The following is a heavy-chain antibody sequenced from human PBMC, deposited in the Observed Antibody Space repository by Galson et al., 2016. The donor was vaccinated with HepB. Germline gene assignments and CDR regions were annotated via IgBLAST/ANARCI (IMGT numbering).Heavy chain of an antibody. J-gene: IGHJ5*02. Sequence: SVKVSCMASGGIFSSSVISWVRQAPGQGLEWMGGIVALFGTANYAQKFQGRVTITADESTSTAYMELSSLKAEDTAFYYCARHGWGRWFDPWGQGTLVTVSS. V-gene: IGHV1-69*13. D-gene: IGHD3-16*01. CDR2: IVALFGTA. CDR1: GGIFSSSV. CDR3: ARHGWGRWFDP.